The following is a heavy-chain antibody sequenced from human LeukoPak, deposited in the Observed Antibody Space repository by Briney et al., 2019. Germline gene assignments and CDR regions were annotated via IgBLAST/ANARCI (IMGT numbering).Heavy chain of an antibody. J-gene: IGHJ4*02. Sequence: ASVKVSCKASGYTFTGYYMHWLRQAPGQGLEWMGRINPNSGGTNYAQKFQGRVTMTRDTSISTAYMELSRLRSDDTAVYYCAAYPPFGIAARPSTGEVYLDYWGQGTLVTVSS. CDR3: AAYPPFGIAARPSTGEVYLDY. V-gene: IGHV1-2*06. CDR1: GYTFTGYY. D-gene: IGHD6-6*01. CDR2: INPNSGGT.